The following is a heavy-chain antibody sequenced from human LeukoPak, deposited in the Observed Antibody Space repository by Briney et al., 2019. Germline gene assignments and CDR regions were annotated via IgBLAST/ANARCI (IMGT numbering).Heavy chain of an antibody. CDR1: GGSISSSSYY. J-gene: IGHJ4*02. CDR3: ARRSWKSIQLWSNYYFDY. CDR2: IYYSGST. D-gene: IGHD5-18*01. V-gene: IGHV4-39*07. Sequence: KPSETLSLTCTVSGGSISSSSYYWGWIRQPPGKGLEWIGSIYYSGSTYYNPSLKSRVTISVDTSKNQFSLKLSSVTAADTAVYYCARRSWKSIQLWSNYYFDYWGQGTLVTVSS.